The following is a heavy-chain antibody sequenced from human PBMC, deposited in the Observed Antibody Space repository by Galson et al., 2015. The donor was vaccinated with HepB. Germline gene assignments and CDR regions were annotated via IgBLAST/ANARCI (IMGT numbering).Heavy chain of an antibody. V-gene: IGHV1-3*01. CDR3: ARDEDCSSTSCYYYYMDV. J-gene: IGHJ6*03. CDR1: GYTFTSYA. CDR2: INAGNGNT. D-gene: IGHD2-2*01. Sequence: SVKVSCKASGYTFTSYAMHWVRQAPGQRLEWMGWINAGNGNTKYSQKFQGRVTITRNTSASTAYMELSSLRSEDTAVYYCARDEDCSSTSCYYYYMDVWGKGTTVTVSS.